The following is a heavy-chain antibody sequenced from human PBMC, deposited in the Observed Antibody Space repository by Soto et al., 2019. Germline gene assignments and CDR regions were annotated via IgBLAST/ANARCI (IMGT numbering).Heavy chain of an antibody. J-gene: IGHJ4*02. D-gene: IGHD5-12*01. CDR3: ARGEWLATIKPYFAY. Sequence: PSETLSLTCTVSSDSISGLYWTWIRQPAGKGLEWIGRIYSSGETNYNPSLKSRVAISLDTSKNQFSLMLSSVTAADTAVYYCARGEWLATIKPYFAYWGQGTLVTVSS. CDR2: IYSSGET. CDR1: SDSISGLY. V-gene: IGHV4-4*07.